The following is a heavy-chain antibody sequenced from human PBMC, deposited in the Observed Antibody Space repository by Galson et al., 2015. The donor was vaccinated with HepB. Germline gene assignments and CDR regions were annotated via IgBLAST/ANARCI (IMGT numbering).Heavy chain of an antibody. CDR3: ARDRRDYGDYVDAFDI. V-gene: IGHV1-69*13. D-gene: IGHD4-17*01. CDR2: IIPIFGTA. Sequence: SVKVSCKASGGTFSSYAISWVRQAPGQGLEWMGGIIPIFGTANYAQKFQGRVTITADESTSTAYMELSSPRSEDTAVYYCARDRRDYGDYVDAFDIWGQGTMVTVSS. J-gene: IGHJ3*02. CDR1: GGTFSSYA.